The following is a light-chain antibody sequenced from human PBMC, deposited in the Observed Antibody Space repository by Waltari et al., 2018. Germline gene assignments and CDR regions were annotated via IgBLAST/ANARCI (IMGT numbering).Light chain of an antibody. V-gene: IGLV2-11*01. J-gene: IGLJ1*01. CDR1: SSDIGGYNY. CDR3: CSYAGSYTYI. Sequence: QAALTQPRSVSGSPGQSVTISCTGTSSDIGGYNYVSWYQQYPGTAPKLMIYEVSKRPSVVSDRFSGSKSGNTASLTISGLQAEDEADYYCCSYAGSYTYIFGAGTRLTVL. CDR2: EVS.